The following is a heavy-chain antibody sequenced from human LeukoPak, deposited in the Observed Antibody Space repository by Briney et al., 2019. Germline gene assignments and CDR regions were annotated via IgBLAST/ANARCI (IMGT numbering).Heavy chain of an antibody. D-gene: IGHD5-24*01. V-gene: IGHV1-2*02. CDR1: GYTFTGYY. CDR2: INPNSGGT. CDR3: ARGQMATNPADY. Sequence: ASVKVCCKASGYTFTGYYMHWVRQAPGQGLEWMGWINPNSGGTNYAQKFQGRVTMTRDTSISTAYMELSRLRSDDTAVYYCARGQMATNPADYWGQGTLVTDSS. J-gene: IGHJ4*02.